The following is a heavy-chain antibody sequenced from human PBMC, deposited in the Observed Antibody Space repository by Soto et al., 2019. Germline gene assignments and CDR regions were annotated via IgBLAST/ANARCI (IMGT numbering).Heavy chain of an antibody. J-gene: IGHJ4*02. D-gene: IGHD2-8*02. Sequence: GGSLRLSCAASGFIFSTYGMSWVRQAPGKGLDWVSGIRGSGGKTYYADSVKGRFTISRDNSRSTLYLQMDSLRAEDTAVYYCAKDRRCTGETCSLSNDYCGQGTLVTVSS. CDR1: GFIFSTYG. V-gene: IGHV3-23*01. CDR2: IRGSGGKT. CDR3: AKDRRCTGETCSLSNDY.